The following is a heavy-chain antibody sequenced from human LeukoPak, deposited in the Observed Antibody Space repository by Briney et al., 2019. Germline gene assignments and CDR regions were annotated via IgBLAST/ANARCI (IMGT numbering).Heavy chain of an antibody. CDR3: ARFWSGYALDY. D-gene: IGHD3-3*01. CDR2: ISNSSSYI. Sequence: GGSLRLSCAASGFTFSSYSMNWVRQAPGKGLEWVSSISNSSSYIYYADSVKGRFTISRDNAKNSLYLQMNSLRAEDTAVYYCARFWSGYALDYWGQGTLVTVSS. CDR1: GFTFSSYS. V-gene: IGHV3-21*01. J-gene: IGHJ4*02.